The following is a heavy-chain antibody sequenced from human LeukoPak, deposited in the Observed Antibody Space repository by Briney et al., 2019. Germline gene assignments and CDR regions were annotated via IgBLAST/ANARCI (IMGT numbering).Heavy chain of an antibody. CDR3: ATTVVTPSAFDI. V-gene: IGHV4-59*01. CDR1: GGSISSYY. Sequence: SETLSLTCTVSGGSISSYYWSWIRQPPGKGLEWIGYIYYSGSTNYNPSLKSRVTISVDTSKNQFSLKLSSVTAADTAVYYCATTVVTPSAFDIWGQGTMVTVSS. D-gene: IGHD4-23*01. J-gene: IGHJ3*02. CDR2: IYYSGST.